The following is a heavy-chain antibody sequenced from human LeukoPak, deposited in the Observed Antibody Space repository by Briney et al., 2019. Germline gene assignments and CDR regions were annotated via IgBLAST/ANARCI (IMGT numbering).Heavy chain of an antibody. CDR1: GFTFSSYE. CDR3: ARDSPRWSIAARDYYYYYMDV. Sequence: GGSLRLSCAASGFTFSSYEMNWVRQAPGKGLEWVSYISSSGSTIYYADSVKGRFTISRDNAKNSLYLQMNSLRAEDTAVYYCARDSPRWSIAARDYYYYYMDVWGKGTTVTVSS. J-gene: IGHJ6*03. V-gene: IGHV3-48*03. D-gene: IGHD6-6*01. CDR2: ISSSGSTI.